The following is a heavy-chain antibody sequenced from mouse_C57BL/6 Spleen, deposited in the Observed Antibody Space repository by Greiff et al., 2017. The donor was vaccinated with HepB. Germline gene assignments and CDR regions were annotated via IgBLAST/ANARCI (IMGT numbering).Heavy chain of an antibody. CDR2: IRSKSNNYAT. D-gene: IGHD1-1*01. J-gene: IGHJ2*01. CDR3: VRQGVVAPFDY. V-gene: IGHV10-1*01. Sequence: EVKVVESGGGLVQPKGSLKLSCAASGFSFNTYAMNWVRQAPGKGLEWVARIRSKSNNYATYYADSVKDRFTISRDDSESMLYLQMNNLKTEDTAMYYCVRQGVVAPFDYWGQGTTLTVSS. CDR1: GFSFNTYA.